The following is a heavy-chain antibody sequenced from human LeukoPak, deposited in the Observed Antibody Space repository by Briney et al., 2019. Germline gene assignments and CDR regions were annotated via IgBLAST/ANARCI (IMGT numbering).Heavy chain of an antibody. CDR3: ATSESQTRFDY. V-gene: IGHV5-51*01. Sequence: GGALQISFQGSGYRFTTYWIGWVRPLPGKGLEWMGIFFPGDSDSSYSPSFQGQVTISADKSFNTAYLQWSSLKASATAMYYCATSESQTRFDYWGQGTLVTVSS. CDR1: GYRFTTYW. J-gene: IGHJ4*02. CDR2: FFPGDSDS. D-gene: IGHD1-14*01.